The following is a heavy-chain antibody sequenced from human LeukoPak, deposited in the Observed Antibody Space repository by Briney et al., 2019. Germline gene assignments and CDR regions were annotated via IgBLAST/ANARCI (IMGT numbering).Heavy chain of an antibody. CDR1: GFTFSSYW. CDR2: INSDGSST. Sequence: PGGSLTLSCAASGFTFSSYWMHWVPHAPGKALVWVSRINSDGSSTTYAGSVKGRFTISRDNAKNTLYLQMNSLRAEDTAVYYCASGYSGYGVGYWGQGTLVTVSS. J-gene: IGHJ4*02. D-gene: IGHD5-12*01. V-gene: IGHV3-74*01. CDR3: ASGYSGYGVGY.